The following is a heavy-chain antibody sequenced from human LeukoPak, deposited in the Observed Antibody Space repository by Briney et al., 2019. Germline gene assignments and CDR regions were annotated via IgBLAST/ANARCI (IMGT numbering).Heavy chain of an antibody. D-gene: IGHD6-13*01. CDR3: ARAHEAGFDY. Sequence: GGSLRLSCAASGFTFSSYAMSWVRQAPGKGLEWVANIKQDGSEKYYVDSVKGRFTISRDNAKNSLYLQMNSLRAEDTAVYYCARAHEAGFDYWGQGTLVTVSS. J-gene: IGHJ4*02. CDR1: GFTFSSYA. V-gene: IGHV3-7*01. CDR2: IKQDGSEK.